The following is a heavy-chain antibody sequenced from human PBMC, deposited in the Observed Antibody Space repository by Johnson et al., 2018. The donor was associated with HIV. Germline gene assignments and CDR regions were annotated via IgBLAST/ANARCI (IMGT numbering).Heavy chain of an antibody. Sequence: QVQLVESGGGVAQPGRTLRLSCAASGFTLSKYAMHWVRQAPGKGLEWVAVISFDGSYKYYADSVKGRFTISRDNSKNTLYLQMNSLRVEDTAVYYCASEVRGVLDIWGQGTMVTVSS. V-gene: IGHV3-30*14. CDR1: GFTLSKYA. J-gene: IGHJ3*02. D-gene: IGHD3-10*01. CDR2: ISFDGSYK. CDR3: ASEVRGVLDI.